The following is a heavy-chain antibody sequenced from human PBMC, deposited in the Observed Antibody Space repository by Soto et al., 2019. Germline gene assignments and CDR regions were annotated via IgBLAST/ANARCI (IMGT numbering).Heavy chain of an antibody. CDR2: IIPDLGTA. D-gene: IGHD5-18*01. Sequence: SVKVSCKASGGTFSRYTISWVRQVPGQGLDWMGRIIPDLGTANYAQKFQDRVTLTADRSTRTAYMELRSLRSDDTAVYYCARPRGYSYGFDYWGQGTLVTVSS. CDR3: ARPRGYSYGFDY. J-gene: IGHJ4*02. CDR1: GGTFSRYT. V-gene: IGHV1-69*08.